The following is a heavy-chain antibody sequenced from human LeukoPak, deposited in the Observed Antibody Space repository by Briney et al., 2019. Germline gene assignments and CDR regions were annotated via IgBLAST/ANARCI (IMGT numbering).Heavy chain of an antibody. CDR3: ARGGSGTAMVEVYYYYYYMDV. Sequence: PGGSLRLSCAAPGFTFSSYSMNWVRQAPGKGLEWVSSISSSSSYIYYADSVKGRFTISRDNAKNSLYLQMNSLRAEDTAVYYCARGGSGTAMVEVYYYYYYMDVWGKGTTVTVSS. D-gene: IGHD5-18*01. CDR2: ISSSSSYI. J-gene: IGHJ6*03. CDR1: GFTFSSYS. V-gene: IGHV3-21*01.